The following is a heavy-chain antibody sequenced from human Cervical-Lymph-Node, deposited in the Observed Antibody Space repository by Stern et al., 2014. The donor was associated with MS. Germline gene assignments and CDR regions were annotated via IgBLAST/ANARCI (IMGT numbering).Heavy chain of an antibody. Sequence: VQLVESGAEVKKPGASVKVSCKASGYTFTGYYMHWVRQAPGQGLEWMGRINPNSGGTNYAQKFQGRVTMTRDTSISAAYMELSRLRSDYTAVYYCARDYNYYDSSGYYYDNWFDPWGQGTLVTVSS. CDR1: GYTFTGYY. CDR3: ARDYNYYDSSGYYYDNWFDP. V-gene: IGHV1-2*06. CDR2: INPNSGGT. D-gene: IGHD3-22*01. J-gene: IGHJ5*02.